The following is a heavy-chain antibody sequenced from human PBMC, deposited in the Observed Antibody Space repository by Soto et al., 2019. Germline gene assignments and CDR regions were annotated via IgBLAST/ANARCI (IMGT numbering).Heavy chain of an antibody. CDR3: ARDQQRITIFGVTHWVDP. D-gene: IGHD3-3*01. CDR2: ISYEGSNK. J-gene: IGHJ5*02. V-gene: IGHV3-30-3*01. Sequence: QVQLVESGGGVVQPGRSLRLSCAASGFTFSSYAMHWVRQAPGKGLEWVAVISYEGSNKYYADSVKGRFTISRDNSKNTLYLQMNSLRAEDTAVYYCARDQQRITIFGVTHWVDPWGQGTLVTVSS. CDR1: GFTFSSYA.